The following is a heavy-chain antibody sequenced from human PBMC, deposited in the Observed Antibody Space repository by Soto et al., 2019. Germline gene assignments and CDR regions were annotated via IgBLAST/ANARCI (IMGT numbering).Heavy chain of an antibody. J-gene: IGHJ4*02. CDR2: IYYSGST. CDR1: GGSISSSSYY. Sequence: QLQLQESGPGLVKPSETLSLTCTVSGGSISSSSYYWGWIRQPQGKGLEWIGSIYYSGSTYYNPSLKSRVTISVDTSKNQFSLKLSSVTAADTAVYYCARHPSDRSGWYWGNDYWGQGTLVTVSS. V-gene: IGHV4-39*01. CDR3: ARHPSDRSGWYWGNDY. D-gene: IGHD6-19*01.